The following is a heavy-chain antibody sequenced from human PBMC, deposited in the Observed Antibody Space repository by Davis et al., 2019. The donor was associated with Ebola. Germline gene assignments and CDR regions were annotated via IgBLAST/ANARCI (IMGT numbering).Heavy chain of an antibody. J-gene: IGHJ5*02. CDR2: ISATARYT. V-gene: IGHV3-21*06. Sequence: GESLKISCAGYGLTFSSYNMNWIRQAPGKGLEWVSSISATARYTYYADSVEGRFTISRDNARDSVYLQMNSLRVEDTAIYFCAGDIRRGENYGWFDPWGHGTLVTVSS. CDR3: AGDIRRGENYGWFDP. CDR1: GLTFSSYN. D-gene: IGHD4/OR15-4a*01.